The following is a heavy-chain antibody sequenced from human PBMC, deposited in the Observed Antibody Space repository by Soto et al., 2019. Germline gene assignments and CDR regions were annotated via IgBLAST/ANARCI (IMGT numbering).Heavy chain of an antibody. CDR3: ARDSSWYRSWFDP. V-gene: IGHV1-2*02. J-gene: IGHJ5*02. CDR2: INPNSDGT. D-gene: IGHD6-13*01. Sequence: QVQLVQSGAEVKKPGASVKVSCKASGYTFTGYYMHWVRQAPGPGLEWMGWINPNSDGTNYAQKFQGRVTMTRDTSISTAYKELSRLRSDDTAVYYCARDSSWYRSWFDPWGQGTLVTVSS. CDR1: GYTFTGYY.